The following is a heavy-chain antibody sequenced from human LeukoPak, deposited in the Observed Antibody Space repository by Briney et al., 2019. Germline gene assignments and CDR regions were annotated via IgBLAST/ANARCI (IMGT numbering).Heavy chain of an antibody. Sequence: ASVKVSCKTSNYTFSNFDISWVRQAPGQGLEWMGWISTYNGNTKYLQKLQGRVTMTTDTSTGTAYMELRSLRSDDTAIYYCARLSAGDYFDYWGQGTLVTVSS. D-gene: IGHD6-25*01. CDR1: NYTFSNFD. J-gene: IGHJ4*02. V-gene: IGHV1-18*01. CDR2: ISTYNGNT. CDR3: ARLSAGDYFDY.